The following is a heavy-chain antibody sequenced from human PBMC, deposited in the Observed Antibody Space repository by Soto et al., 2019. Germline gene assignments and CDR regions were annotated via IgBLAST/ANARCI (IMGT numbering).Heavy chain of an antibody. J-gene: IGHJ3*02. CDR2: TYYRSKWYN. V-gene: IGHV6-1*01. D-gene: IGHD6-13*01. CDR3: ATAPIAAPGAFDI. Sequence: SQTLSLTCAISGDRVSSNSAAWNWIRPSPSRGLEWLGRTYYRSKWYNDYAVSVKSRITINPDTSKNQFSLQLNSVTPEDTAVYYCATAPIAAPGAFDIWGQGTMVTVSS. CDR1: GDRVSSNSAA.